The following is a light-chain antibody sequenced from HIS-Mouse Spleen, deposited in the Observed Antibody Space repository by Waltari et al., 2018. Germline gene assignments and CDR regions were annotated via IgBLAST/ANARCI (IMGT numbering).Light chain of an antibody. J-gene: IGLJ1*01. CDR3: SSYTSSSTLV. CDR1: SSDVGSYNL. V-gene: IGLV2-14*02. CDR2: EGS. Sequence: GTSSDVGSYNLVSWYQQHPGKAPKLMIYEGSKRPSGVSNRFSGSKSGNTASLTISGLQAEDEADYYCSSYTSSSTLVFGTGTKVTVL.